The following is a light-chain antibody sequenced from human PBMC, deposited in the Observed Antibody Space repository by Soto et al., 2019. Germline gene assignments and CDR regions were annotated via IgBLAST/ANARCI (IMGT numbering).Light chain of an antibody. CDR3: QQYDNPALT. CDR1: QGISNY. J-gene: IGKJ4*01. CDR2: DAS. Sequence: DIQMTQSPSSLSASVGDRVTITCQASQGISNYLNWYQQKPGKAPELLIHDASNLETGVPSRFSGSGSGTHFTLTINSVQPEDIATYYCQQYDNPALTLGGGTKVEIK. V-gene: IGKV1-33*01.